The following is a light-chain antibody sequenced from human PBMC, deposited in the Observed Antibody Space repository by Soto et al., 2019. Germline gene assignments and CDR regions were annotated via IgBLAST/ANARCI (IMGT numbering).Light chain of an antibody. CDR1: QSISSW. J-gene: IGKJ5*01. Sequence: DIPMTQSPSTLSASVGDRVTITCRASQSISSWLAWYQQKPGKAPKLLIYKASSLESGVPSRFSGSGSGTEFTLTISSLQPDDFATYCFQQYNSYPITFGQGTRLEIK. CDR3: QQYNSYPIT. V-gene: IGKV1-5*03. CDR2: KAS.